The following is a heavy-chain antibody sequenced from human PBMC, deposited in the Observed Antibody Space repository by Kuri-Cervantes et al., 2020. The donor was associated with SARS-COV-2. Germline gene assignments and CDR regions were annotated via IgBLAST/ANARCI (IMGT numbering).Heavy chain of an antibody. D-gene: IGHD4-23*01. CDR1: GFTFSSYA. CDR3: ARDLFGGGGYYYGMDV. Sequence: GESLKISCAASGFTFSSYAMYWVRQAPGKGLEWVAVISYDGSNKYYADSVKGRFTISRDNSKNTLYLQMNSLRAEDTAVYYYARDLFGGGGYYYGMDVWGQGTTVTVSS. J-gene: IGHJ6*02. CDR2: ISYDGSNK. V-gene: IGHV3-30-3*01.